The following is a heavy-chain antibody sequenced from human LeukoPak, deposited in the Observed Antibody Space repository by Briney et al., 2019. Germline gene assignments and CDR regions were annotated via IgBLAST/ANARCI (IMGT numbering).Heavy chain of an antibody. CDR3: ARVSLGYCSGGSCYSPDY. D-gene: IGHD2-15*01. CDR2: IRYDGSNK. Sequence: GGSLRLSCAASGFTFSSYGMHWVRQAPGKGLEWVAFIRYDGSNKYYADSVKGRFTISRDNSKNTLYLQMNSLRAEDTAVYYCARVSLGYCSGGSCYSPDYWGQGTLVTVSS. CDR1: GFTFSSYG. V-gene: IGHV3-30*02. J-gene: IGHJ4*02.